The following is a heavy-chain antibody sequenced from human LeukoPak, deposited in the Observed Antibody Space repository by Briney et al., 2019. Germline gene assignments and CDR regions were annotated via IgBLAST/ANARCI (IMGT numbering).Heavy chain of an antibody. Sequence: GGSLRLSCAASGFTFSSYAMSWVRQAPGKGLEWVSAISGSGGSTYYADSVRGRFTISRDNSKNTLYLQMNSLRAEDTAVYYCAKDRYYDSSGYYRRVGAFDIWGQGTMVTVSS. V-gene: IGHV3-23*01. J-gene: IGHJ3*02. D-gene: IGHD3-22*01. CDR3: AKDRYYDSSGYYRRVGAFDI. CDR2: ISGSGGST. CDR1: GFTFSSYA.